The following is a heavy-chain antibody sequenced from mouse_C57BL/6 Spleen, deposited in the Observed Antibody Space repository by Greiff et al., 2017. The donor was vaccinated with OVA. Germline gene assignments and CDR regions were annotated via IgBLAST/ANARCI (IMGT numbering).Heavy chain of an antibody. CDR1: GFNIKNTY. Sequence: EVKLMESVAELVRPGASVKLSCTASGFNIKNTYMHWVRQRPEQGLEWIGRIDPANGNTKYAPKFRGKATITADTSSNTAYLRLSSLTSEDTAIYYCARSSYSNSPYWGQGTLVTVSA. V-gene: IGHV14-3*01. J-gene: IGHJ3*01. CDR2: IDPANGNT. D-gene: IGHD2-5*01. CDR3: ARSSYSNSPY.